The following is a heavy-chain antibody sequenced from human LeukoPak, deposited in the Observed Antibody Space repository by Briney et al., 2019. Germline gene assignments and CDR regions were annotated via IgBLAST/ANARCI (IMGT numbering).Heavy chain of an antibody. V-gene: IGHV4-59*01. J-gene: IGHJ4*02. CDR2: IYYSGST. Sequence: KTSETLSLTCTVSGGSISSYYWSWIRQPPGEGLEWIGYIYYSGSTNYNPSRKSRVTISVDTSKNQFSLKLSSVTAADTAVYYCAREMDSSGFLNYFDYWGQGTLVTVSS. CDR3: AREMDSSGFLNYFDY. D-gene: IGHD6-19*01. CDR1: GGSISSYY.